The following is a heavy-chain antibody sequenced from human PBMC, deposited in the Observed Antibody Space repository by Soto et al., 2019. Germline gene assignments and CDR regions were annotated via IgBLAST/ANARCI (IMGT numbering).Heavy chain of an antibody. CDR2: IWYDGGNK. CDR1: GFTFSSYG. V-gene: IGHV3-33*01. Sequence: QVQLVESGGGVVQPGRSLRLSCAASGFTFSSYGMHWVRQAPGKGLEWVAVIWYDGGNKDYADSVKGRFTISRDNSKNMIFLQMNSLRAEDTAVYYCARAENELYWTDAFDIWGQGTMVTVSS. D-gene: IGHD1-1*01. J-gene: IGHJ3*02. CDR3: ARAENELYWTDAFDI.